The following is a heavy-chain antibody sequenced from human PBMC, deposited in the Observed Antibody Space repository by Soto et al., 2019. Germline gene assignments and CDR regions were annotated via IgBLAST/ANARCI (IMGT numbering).Heavy chain of an antibody. CDR3: ARDRGYR. D-gene: IGHD5-12*01. Sequence: QLVESGGGLVQPGGSLRLSCAASGFSVSNNYMKWVRQAPGKGLEWVSLIYSGGSTYYADSVKGRFTISRDNSKNTLFLQMNSLRVEDTAVYYCARDRGYRWGLGTMVTVSS. J-gene: IGHJ3*01. CDR1: GFSVSNNY. V-gene: IGHV3-66*01. CDR2: IYSGGST.